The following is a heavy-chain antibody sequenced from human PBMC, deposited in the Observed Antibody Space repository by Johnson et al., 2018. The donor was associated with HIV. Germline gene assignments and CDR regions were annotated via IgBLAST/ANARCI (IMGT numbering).Heavy chain of an antibody. CDR3: ARGGASDAFDI. CDR2: INSDGSST. Sequence: VQLVESGGGLVQPGRSLRLSCAASGITFDEYALHWVRQPPGKGLVWVSRINSDGSSTSYADSVKGRFTISRDNAKNTLYLQMNSLRVEDTAVYSRARGGASDAFDIWGQGTMVTVSS. CDR1: GITFDEYA. J-gene: IGHJ3*02. V-gene: IGHV3-74*02. D-gene: IGHD4/OR15-4a*01.